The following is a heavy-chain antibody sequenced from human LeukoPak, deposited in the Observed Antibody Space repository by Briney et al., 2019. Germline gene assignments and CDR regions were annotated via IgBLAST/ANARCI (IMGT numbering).Heavy chain of an antibody. J-gene: IGHJ6*03. CDR1: GGSISSSSYY. CDR3: PSPNYSYYPLAV. V-gene: IGHV4-39*07. CDR2: IYYSGST. Sequence: SETLSLTCTVSGGSISSSSYYWGRIRQPPGKGLEWIGSIYYSGSTYYNPSLKSRVTISVDTSKNPFSLNLSSVTAADTAVYYCPSPNYSYYPLAVWGKGTTVTVSS.